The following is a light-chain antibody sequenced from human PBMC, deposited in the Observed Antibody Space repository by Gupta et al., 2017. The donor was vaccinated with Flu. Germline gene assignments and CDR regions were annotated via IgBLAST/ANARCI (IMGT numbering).Light chain of an antibody. V-gene: IGLV1-40*01. CDR3: QSYYTSRSGWV. CDR2: GSS. Sequence: QSVLTQPPSVSAAPGQRVTISCPGSSSNIGAGYDVHWYQQLPGRAPKVLIYGSSNRPSGVPDRFFGSKSGSSASLAITGLQAEDDADYYCQSYYTSRSGWVFGGGTKVTAL. CDR1: SSNIGAGYD. J-gene: IGLJ3*02.